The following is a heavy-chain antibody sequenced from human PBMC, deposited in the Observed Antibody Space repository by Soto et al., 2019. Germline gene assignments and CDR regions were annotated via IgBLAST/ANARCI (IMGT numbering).Heavy chain of an antibody. CDR1: GFTFSSYA. CDR2: ISGSGGST. D-gene: IGHD4-4*01. J-gene: IGHJ5*02. CDR3: AKDADYSNLRTTNWFDP. V-gene: IGHV3-23*01. Sequence: EVQLLESGGGLVQPGGSLRLSCAASGFTFSSYAMSWVRQAPGKGLEWVSAISGSGGSTYYADSVKGRFTISRDNSKNTLYLQMNSLRAEDTAVYYCAKDADYSNLRTTNWFDPWGQGTLVTVSS.